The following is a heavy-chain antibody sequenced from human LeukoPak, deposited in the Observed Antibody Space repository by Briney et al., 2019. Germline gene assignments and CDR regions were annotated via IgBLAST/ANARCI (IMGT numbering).Heavy chain of an antibody. D-gene: IGHD6-19*01. V-gene: IGHV3-7*03. CDR2: INPGGSER. J-gene: IGHJ6*02. CDR3: TRDLAAVPGPRMDV. Sequence: GGSLRLSCTTSGFTFGNYWMSWVRQAPGKGLEWVALINPGGSERYYVDSVKGRFTISRDNAKNSLYLQMDSLRDDDTAMYFCTRDLAAVPGPRMDVWGQGTTVTVSS. CDR1: GFTFGNYW.